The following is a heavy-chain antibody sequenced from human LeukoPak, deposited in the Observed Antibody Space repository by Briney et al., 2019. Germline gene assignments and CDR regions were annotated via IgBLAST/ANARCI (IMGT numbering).Heavy chain of an antibody. CDR1: GGSFSGYY. V-gene: IGHV4-34*01. CDR3: ARVVQGFVDFEI. Sequence: PETLSLTCAVYGGSFSGYYWSWIRQPPGKGLEWIGEINHSGSTNYNPSLKNRVTISVDTSKNQFSLKLSSVTAADTAVYYCARVVQGFVDFEIWGQGTMVTASS. CDR2: INHSGST. D-gene: IGHD2-2*01. J-gene: IGHJ3*02.